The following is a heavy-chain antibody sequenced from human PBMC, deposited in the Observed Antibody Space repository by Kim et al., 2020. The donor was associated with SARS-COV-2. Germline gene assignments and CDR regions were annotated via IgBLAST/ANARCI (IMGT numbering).Heavy chain of an antibody. V-gene: IGHV4-31*03. CDR3: ARASDILTGYHLDY. D-gene: IGHD3-9*01. CDR2: IYYSGST. J-gene: IGHJ4*02. CDR1: GGSISSGGYY. Sequence: SETLSLTCTVSGGSISSGGYYWSWIRQHPGKGLEWIGYIYYSGSTYYNPSLKSRVTISVDTSKNQFSLKLSSVTAADTAVYYCARASDILTGYHLDYWGQGALVTVSS.